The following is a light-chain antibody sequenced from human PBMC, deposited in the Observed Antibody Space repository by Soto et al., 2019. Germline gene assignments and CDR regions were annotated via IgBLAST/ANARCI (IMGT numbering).Light chain of an antibody. V-gene: IGLV1-44*01. J-gene: IGLJ1*01. CDR1: SSNIGSNT. CDR2: NNN. CDR3: AAWDDSLNGLYV. Sequence: QLVLTQPPSASGTPGQRVTISCSGSSSNIGSNTVNWYLQLPGTAPKLLIYNNNLRPSGVPDRFSGSKSDTSASLAISGLQSEDEADYYCAAWDDSLNGLYVFGTGTKVTVL.